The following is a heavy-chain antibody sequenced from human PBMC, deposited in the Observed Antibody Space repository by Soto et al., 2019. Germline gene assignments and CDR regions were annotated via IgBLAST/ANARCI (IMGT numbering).Heavy chain of an antibody. CDR1: GGSISSYY. J-gene: IGHJ4*02. CDR2: IYYSGST. V-gene: IGHV4-59*01. D-gene: IGHD6-19*01. Sequence: PSETLSLTCTVSGGSISSYYWSWIQQPPGKGLEWIGYIYYSGSTNYNPSLKSRVTISVDTSKNQFSLKLSSVTAADTAVYYCVTGSGWYTDPYYFDYWGQGTLVTVSS. CDR3: VTGSGWYTDPYYFDY.